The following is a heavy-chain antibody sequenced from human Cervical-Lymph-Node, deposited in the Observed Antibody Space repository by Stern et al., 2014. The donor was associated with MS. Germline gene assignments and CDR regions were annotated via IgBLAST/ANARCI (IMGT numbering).Heavy chain of an antibody. CDR1: GGTFSSSYA. CDR2: IIPILGLA. D-gene: IGHD2-15*01. V-gene: IGHV1-69*09. Sequence: VQLLQSGAEVKKPGSSMNVSCKTSGGTFSSSYAITWLRQAPGQVLEWMGRIIPILGLANYAHNFQGRVTITADTSTNTTYLELSSLRSEDTAVYYCARGIVSNRAAATQHNLFDPWGQGTLVTVSS. J-gene: IGHJ5*02. CDR3: ARGIVSNRAAATQHNLFDP.